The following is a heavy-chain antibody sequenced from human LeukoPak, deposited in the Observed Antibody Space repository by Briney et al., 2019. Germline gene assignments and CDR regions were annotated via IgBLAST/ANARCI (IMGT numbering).Heavy chain of an antibody. CDR2: MDPNSGNT. CDR1: GYTFTSYD. V-gene: IGHV1-8*03. Sequence: ASVKVSCKASGYTFTSYDINWVRQATGQGLEWMGWMDPNSGNTGYAQKFQGRVTITRNTSTSTAYMELSSLRSEDTAVYCCARGHGDSSSWYDYWGQGTLVTVSS. D-gene: IGHD6-13*01. CDR3: ARGHGDSSSWYDY. J-gene: IGHJ4*02.